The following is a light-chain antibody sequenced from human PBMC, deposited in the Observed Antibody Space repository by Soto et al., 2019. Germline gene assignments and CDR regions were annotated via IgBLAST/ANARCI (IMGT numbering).Light chain of an antibody. CDR2: GVS. J-gene: IGLJ3*02. CDR3: SSTTSSNTLV. Sequence: QSALTQPAPVSASPGQSITISCTGGKNDIGSSDYVSWYQQHPGKAPKLIIYGVSNRPSGTSDRFSGSKSGITASLTISGLQADDEADYYCSSTTSSNTLVFGGGTKVTVL. V-gene: IGLV2-14*01. CDR1: KNDIGSSDY.